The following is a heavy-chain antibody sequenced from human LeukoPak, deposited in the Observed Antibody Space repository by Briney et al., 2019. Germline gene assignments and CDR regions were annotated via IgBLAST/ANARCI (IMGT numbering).Heavy chain of an antibody. J-gene: IGHJ4*02. CDR1: GGSISSSGYY. CDR3: ARDGGTVTHFDY. CDR2: IYYNGNT. D-gene: IGHD4-17*01. V-gene: IGHV4-31*03. Sequence: SETLSLTCTVSGGSISSSGYYWSWIPQRPGKGLEWVGYIYYNGNTYYNPSLKSRIAISVDTSENQFSLRLTSVTAADTAVYYCARDGGTVTHFDYWGQGTLVTVSS.